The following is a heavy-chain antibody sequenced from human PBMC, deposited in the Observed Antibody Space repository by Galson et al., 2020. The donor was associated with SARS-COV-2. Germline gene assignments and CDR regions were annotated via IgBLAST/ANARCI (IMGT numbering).Heavy chain of an antibody. D-gene: IGHD3-10*01. J-gene: IGHJ4*02. CDR3: ARLVYGSGSHDFEH. Sequence: SGPTLVKPTQTLTLTCTFSGFSLTTIGVGVGWIRQPPGKALEWLALTYWDDDKRYNPSLKSRLTITKDTSKNQVVLTLTNMDPVDTATYFCARLVYGSGSHDFEHWGQGTLVTVSS. CDR1: GFSLTTIGVG. CDR2: TYWDDDK. V-gene: IGHV2-5*02.